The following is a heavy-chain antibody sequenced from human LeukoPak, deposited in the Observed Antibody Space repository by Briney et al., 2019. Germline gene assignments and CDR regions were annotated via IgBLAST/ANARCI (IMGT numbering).Heavy chain of an antibody. V-gene: IGHV3-48*01. CDR3: ARVNSYGNY. CDR2: ISGSSSTI. D-gene: IGHD5-18*01. J-gene: IGHJ4*02. Sequence: PGGSLRLSCAASGFTFSSYSMNWVRQAPGKGLEWVSYISGSSSTIYYADSVKSRFTISRDNAKNSLYLQMNSLRAEDTAVYYCARVNSYGNYWGQGTLVTVSS. CDR1: GFTFSSYS.